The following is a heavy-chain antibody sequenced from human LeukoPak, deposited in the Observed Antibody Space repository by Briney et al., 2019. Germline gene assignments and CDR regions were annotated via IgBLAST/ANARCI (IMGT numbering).Heavy chain of an antibody. V-gene: IGHV4-31*03. CDR3: ARGFFSRAPLDY. D-gene: IGHD2/OR15-2a*01. CDR1: GGSISSGGYY. Sequence: SETLSLTCTVSGGSISSGGYYWSWIRQHPGKGLEWIGYIYYSGSTNYNPSLKSRVTISVDTSKNQFSLKLSSVTAADTAVYYCARGFFSRAPLDYWGQGTLVTVSS. J-gene: IGHJ4*02. CDR2: IYYSGST.